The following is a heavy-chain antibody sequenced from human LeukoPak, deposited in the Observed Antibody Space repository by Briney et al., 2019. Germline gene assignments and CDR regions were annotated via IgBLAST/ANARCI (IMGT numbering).Heavy chain of an antibody. CDR3: AKTYYDRSGYYYEEYYFDY. Sequence: GGSPRLSCAASGFTFSSYAMSWVRQAPGKGLEWVSAISGSGGSTYYADSVKGRFTISRDNSKNTLYLQMNSLRAEDTAVYYCAKTYYDRSGYYYEEYYFDYWGQGTLVTVSS. V-gene: IGHV3-23*01. D-gene: IGHD3-22*01. CDR2: ISGSGGST. CDR1: GFTFSSYA. J-gene: IGHJ4*02.